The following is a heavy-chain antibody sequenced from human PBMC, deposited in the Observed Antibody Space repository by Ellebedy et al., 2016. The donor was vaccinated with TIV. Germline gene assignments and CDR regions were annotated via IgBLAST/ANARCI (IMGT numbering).Heavy chain of an antibody. V-gene: IGHV1-3*01. Sequence: ASVKVSCKASGYTFTSYAMHWVRQAPGQRLEWMGWINAGNGKTKCSEKFQGRVTITGDTPASTAYMELGSLTSEDTAVYYCARGSAEGRAFDYWGQGTLVTVSS. CDR2: INAGNGKT. CDR3: ARGSAEGRAFDY. CDR1: GYTFTSYA. D-gene: IGHD3-10*01. J-gene: IGHJ4*02.